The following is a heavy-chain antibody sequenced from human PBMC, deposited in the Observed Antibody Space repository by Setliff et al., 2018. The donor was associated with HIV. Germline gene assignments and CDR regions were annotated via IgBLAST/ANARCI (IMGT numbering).Heavy chain of an antibody. J-gene: IGHJ5*02. D-gene: IGHD6-19*01. CDR3: ARRGAFASGWAGDWFAP. Sequence: TSETLSLTCTVSGGSINKSYWNWIRQSPGKGLEWIGYIYTNERTNYNPPLKSRVTISIDTSKNQFFLKLSSVTAEDTAVYYCARRGAFASGWAGDWFAPWGQGTLVTVSS. V-gene: IGHV4-4*09. CDR1: GGSINKSY. CDR2: IYTNERT.